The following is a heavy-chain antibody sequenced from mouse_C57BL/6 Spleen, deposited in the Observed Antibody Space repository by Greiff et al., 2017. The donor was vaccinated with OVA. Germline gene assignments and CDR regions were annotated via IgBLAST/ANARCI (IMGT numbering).Heavy chain of an antibody. J-gene: IGHJ2*01. D-gene: IGHD1-1*01. CDR2: IDPEDGDT. V-gene: IGHV14-1*01. CDR3: TTEDYGSSYGDY. Sequence: EVQLQQSGAELVRPGASVKLSCTASGFNIQDYYMHWVKQRPEQGLEWIGRIDPEDGDTEYAPKFQGKATMTADTSSNTAYLQLSSLTSEDTAVYYCTTEDYGSSYGDYWGQGTTLTVSS. CDR1: GFNIQDYY.